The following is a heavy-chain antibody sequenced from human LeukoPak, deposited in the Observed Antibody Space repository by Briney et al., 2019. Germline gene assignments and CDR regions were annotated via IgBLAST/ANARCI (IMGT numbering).Heavy chain of an antibody. CDR1: GFTFSSYW. Sequence: GESLRLSCAASGFTFSSYWMSWVRQAPGKGLEWVANIKQDGSEKYYVDSVKGRFTISRDNSKNTLDLQMDSLRAEDTAIYYCAKENLLPAGGTLGSWGQGTLVTVSS. CDR3: AKENLLPAGGTLGS. CDR2: IKQDGSEK. V-gene: IGHV3-7*03. J-gene: IGHJ5*02. D-gene: IGHD6-13*01.